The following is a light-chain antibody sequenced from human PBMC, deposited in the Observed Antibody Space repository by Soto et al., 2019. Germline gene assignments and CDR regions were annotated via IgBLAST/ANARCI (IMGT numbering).Light chain of an antibody. CDR3: QSYDISLTGYV. V-gene: IGLV1-40*01. CDR2: SNT. CDR1: SSDIGAGYG. Sequence: QSALTQPPSVSGAPGQRVTISCTGSSSDIGAGYGVHWYQQLPGTAPKLLIYSNTNRPSGVPDRFSGSKSGTSASLAITGLQAEDEADYYCQSYDISLTGYVFGTGTKVTVL. J-gene: IGLJ1*01.